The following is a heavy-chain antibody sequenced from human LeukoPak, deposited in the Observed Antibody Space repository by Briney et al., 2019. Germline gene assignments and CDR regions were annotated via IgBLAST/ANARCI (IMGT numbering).Heavy chain of an antibody. D-gene: IGHD1-26*01. J-gene: IGHJ3*02. CDR2: IFIGGST. Sequence: PGGSLRLSCAASGFTFSSNYMTWVRQAPGKGLEWVSVIFIGGSTYYANSVKGRFAISRDNSKNTLYLQMNSLRAEDTAVDYCARQTSGNYYSYVFDIWGQGTMVTVSS. V-gene: IGHV3-66*04. CDR3: ARQTSGNYYSYVFDI. CDR1: GFTFSSNY.